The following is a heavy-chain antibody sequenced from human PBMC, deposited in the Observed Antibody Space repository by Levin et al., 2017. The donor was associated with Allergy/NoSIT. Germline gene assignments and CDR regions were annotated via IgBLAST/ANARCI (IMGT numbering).Heavy chain of an antibody. V-gene: IGHV1-69*02. Sequence: GASVKVSCKASGGTFSSYTISWVRQAPGQGLEWMGRIIPILGIANYAQKFQGRVTITADKSTSTAYMELSSLRSEDTAVYYCARGVQLWSAPFDYWGQGTLVTVSS. D-gene: IGHD5-18*01. CDR3: ARGVQLWSAPFDY. J-gene: IGHJ4*02. CDR1: GGTFSSYT. CDR2: IIPILGIA.